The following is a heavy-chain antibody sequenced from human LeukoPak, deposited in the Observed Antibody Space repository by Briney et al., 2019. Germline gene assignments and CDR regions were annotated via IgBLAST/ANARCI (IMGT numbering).Heavy chain of an antibody. CDR1: GVSMSSYY. Sequence: SETLSLTCTVSGVSMSSYYWSWIRQPPGKGLEWIAYIYYSGSTNYNPSLKSRVTVSVDTSKNQFSLKLSSVTAAGTAVYYCARGSIAVAGYFDSWGQGTLVTVSS. D-gene: IGHD6-19*01. J-gene: IGHJ4*02. V-gene: IGHV4-59*01. CDR2: IYYSGST. CDR3: ARGSIAVAGYFDS.